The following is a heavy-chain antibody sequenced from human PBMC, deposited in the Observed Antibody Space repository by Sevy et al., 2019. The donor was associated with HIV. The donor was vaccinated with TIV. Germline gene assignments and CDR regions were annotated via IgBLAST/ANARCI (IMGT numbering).Heavy chain of an antibody. CDR2: IFPGDSDT. CDR1: EYDFSTYW. J-gene: IGHJ6*02. D-gene: IGHD1-1*01. Sequence: GESLKISCKGSEYDFSTYWIAWVRQMPGKGLELMGIIFPGDSDTRYSPSLQGQVTISADDSIRTSYLQWRSLKASDTAIYYCARRGLVQRGGDYFYYCFDVWGQGTTVTVSS. V-gene: IGHV5-51*01. CDR3: ARRGLVQRGGDYFYYCFDV.